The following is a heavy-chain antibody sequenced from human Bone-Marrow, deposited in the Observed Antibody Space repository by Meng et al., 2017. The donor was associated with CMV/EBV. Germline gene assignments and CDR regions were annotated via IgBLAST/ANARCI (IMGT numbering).Heavy chain of an antibody. V-gene: IGHV4-39*07. Sequence: SETLSLTCTVSGGSISSSSYYWGWIRQPPGKGLEWIGSIYYSGSTYYNTSLKSRVTISVDTSKNQFSLKLSSVTAADTAVYYRASSVAMISWFATWGQGTLVTVSS. CDR1: GGSISSSSYY. CDR3: ASSVAMISWFAT. J-gene: IGHJ5*02. CDR2: IYYSGST. D-gene: IGHD5-12*01.